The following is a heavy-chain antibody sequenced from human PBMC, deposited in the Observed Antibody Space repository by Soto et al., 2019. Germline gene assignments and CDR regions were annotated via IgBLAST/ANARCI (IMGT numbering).Heavy chain of an antibody. CDR1: GFTFSSYW. D-gene: IGHD3-22*01. Sequence: GGSLRLSCAASGFTFSSYWMSWVRQAPGKGLEWVANINHDGSEEYYVDSVKGRFTISRDNARNSLYLQMNSLRAEDTAVYYCARDLSGYPFDWWGQGTLVTVSS. CDR3: ARDLSGYPFDW. V-gene: IGHV3-7*01. CDR2: INHDGSEE. J-gene: IGHJ4*02.